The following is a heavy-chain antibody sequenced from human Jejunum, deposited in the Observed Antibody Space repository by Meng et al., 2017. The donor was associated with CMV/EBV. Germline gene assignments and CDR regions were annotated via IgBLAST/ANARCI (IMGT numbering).Heavy chain of an antibody. Sequence: GSISSGDYYWSWIRQAPGKGLEWIGYISYSGSTYYNPSLKTRITISIDTSKPQFSLKMSSVTAADTAVDYCASYYYDASGHNWFDPWGQGTLVTVSS. V-gene: IGHV4-30-4*08. CDR2: ISYSGST. CDR3: ASYYYDASGHNWFDP. D-gene: IGHD3-22*01. J-gene: IGHJ5*02. CDR1: GSISSGDYY.